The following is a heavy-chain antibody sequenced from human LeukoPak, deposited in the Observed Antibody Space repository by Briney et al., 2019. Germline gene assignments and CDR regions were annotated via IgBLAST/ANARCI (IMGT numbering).Heavy chain of an antibody. D-gene: IGHD7-27*01. Sequence: SETLSLTCTVSGGSISSSGYYWGWIRQPPGMRLEWIGSIYYSGSTYYNPSLKSRLTISVDTSKNQFSLKLSSVTAADTAVYYCARHGENLGYWGQGTLVTVSS. CDR3: ARHGENLGY. V-gene: IGHV4-39*01. CDR2: IYYSGST. CDR1: GGSISSSGYY. J-gene: IGHJ4*02.